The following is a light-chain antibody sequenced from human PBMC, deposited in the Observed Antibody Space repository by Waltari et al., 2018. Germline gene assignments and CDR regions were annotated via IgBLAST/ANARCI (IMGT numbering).Light chain of an antibody. J-gene: IGKJ2*01. CDR3: LQYFDASRT. CDR1: QSLFYTPNNKDY. V-gene: IGKV4-1*01. CDR2: WAS. Sequence: IVMTQFPDSLAVSLGETATINCRSSQSLFYTPNNKDYLGWYQQKPGLPPKLLIYWASTRESGVPDRFSGSGSVTDFTLTISSLQAEDVAVYYCLQYFDASRTFGQGTKLEIK.